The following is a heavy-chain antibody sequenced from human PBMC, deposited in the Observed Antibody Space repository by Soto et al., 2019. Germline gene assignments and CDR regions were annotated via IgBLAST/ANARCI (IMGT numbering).Heavy chain of an antibody. CDR2: IYSGGTT. V-gene: IGHV3-53*02. Sequence: EVQLVETGGGLIQPGGSLRLSCAASGFTVSSNYMSWVRQAPGKGLEWVSVIYSGGTTYYADSVKGRFTISRDNSKKTLYLQMNSLRAEDTAVSYCARGGGDYGFYFDYWGQGTLVTVSS. J-gene: IGHJ4*02. D-gene: IGHD4-17*01. CDR1: GFTVSSNY. CDR3: ARGGGDYGFYFDY.